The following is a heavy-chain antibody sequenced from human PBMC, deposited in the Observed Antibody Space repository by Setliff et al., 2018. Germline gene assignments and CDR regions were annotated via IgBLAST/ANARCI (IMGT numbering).Heavy chain of an antibody. CDR3: ASAGHSGSWFPFDAFHI. J-gene: IGHJ3*02. CDR1: GFSFGGHD. Sequence: PGGSLRLSCAASGFSFGGHDMHWVRQAPGKGLEWVSSISRSSTYIYYADSMKGRFTISRDNAKNSLYLQMNSLRAEDTAVYYCASAGHSGSWFPFDAFHIWGQGTMVTVSS. D-gene: IGHD6-13*01. CDR2: ISRSSTYI. V-gene: IGHV3-21*01.